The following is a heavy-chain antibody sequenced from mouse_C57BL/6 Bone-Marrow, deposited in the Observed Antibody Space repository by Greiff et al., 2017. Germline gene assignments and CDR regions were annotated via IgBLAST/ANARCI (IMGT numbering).Heavy chain of an antibody. Sequence: QVQLQQPGAELVMPGASVKLSCKASGYTFTSYWMHWVKQRPGQGLEWIGEIDPSDSYTNYNQKFKGKSTLTVDKSSSTAYMQRSSLTSEDSAVYYCARGGYYAMDYWGQGTSVTVSS. CDR2: IDPSDSYT. J-gene: IGHJ4*01. CDR1: GYTFTSYW. V-gene: IGHV1-69*01. CDR3: ARGGYYAMDY.